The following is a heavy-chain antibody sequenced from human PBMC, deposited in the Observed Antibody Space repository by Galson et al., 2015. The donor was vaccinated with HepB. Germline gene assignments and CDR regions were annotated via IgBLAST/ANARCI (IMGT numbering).Heavy chain of an antibody. J-gene: IGHJ4*02. D-gene: IGHD3-3*01. CDR2: ISSSGSTI. CDR3: ASYRSPYVLRFLEWLPYFDY. Sequence: SLRLSCAASGFTFSDYYMSWIRQAPGKGLEWVSYISSSGSTIYYADSVKGRFTISRDNAKNSLYLQMNSLRAEDTAVYYCASYRSPYVLRFLEWLPYFDYWGQGTLVTVSS. CDR1: GFTFSDYY. V-gene: IGHV3-11*01.